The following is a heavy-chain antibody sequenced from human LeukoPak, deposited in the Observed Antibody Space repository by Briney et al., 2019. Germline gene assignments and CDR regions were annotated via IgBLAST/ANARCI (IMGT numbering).Heavy chain of an antibody. D-gene: IGHD2-21*02. CDR2: ISAYNGNT. Sequence: ASVKVSCKASGYTFTSYDINWVRQATGQGLEWMGWISAYNGNTNYAQKLQGRVTMTTDTSTSTAYMELRSLRSDDTAVYYCARDRPTYCGGDCYTYYFDYWGQGTLVTVSS. CDR1: GYTFTSYD. V-gene: IGHV1-18*01. J-gene: IGHJ4*02. CDR3: ARDRPTYCGGDCYTYYFDY.